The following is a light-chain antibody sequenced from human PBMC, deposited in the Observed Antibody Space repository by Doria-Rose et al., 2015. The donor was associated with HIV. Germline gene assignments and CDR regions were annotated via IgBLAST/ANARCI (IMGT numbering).Light chain of an antibody. Sequence: LSASVGDRLTITCQASQDISNHLNWYQQKPGKAPKLLIYDASNLERGVPSRFSGSGSGTDFTFTISSLQPEDIATYYCQQYDDLPYTFGQGTNLKIK. V-gene: IGKV1-33*01. CDR2: DAS. CDR3: QQYDDLPYT. CDR1: QDISNH. J-gene: IGKJ2*01.